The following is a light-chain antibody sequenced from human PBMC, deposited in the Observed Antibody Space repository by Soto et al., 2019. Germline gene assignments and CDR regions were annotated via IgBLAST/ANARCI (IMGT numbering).Light chain of an antibody. J-gene: IGKJ1*01. CDR2: WAS. Sequence: DIVMTQSPDSLAVSLGERATINCKSSQSVLYSSNNKNYLAWYQQKPGQPPKLLIYWASTRNSGVPDRFSGSGSGTDFTLTISSLQAEDVAVYYCQQYYSTPRTFGQGTKVVIK. CDR1: QSVLYSSNNKNY. CDR3: QQYYSTPRT. V-gene: IGKV4-1*01.